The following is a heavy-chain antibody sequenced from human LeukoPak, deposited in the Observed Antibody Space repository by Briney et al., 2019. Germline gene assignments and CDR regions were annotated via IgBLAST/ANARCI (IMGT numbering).Heavy chain of an antibody. CDR3: ARVVTGTTYLRLYYFDS. Sequence: GGSLRLSCAASGFTFSSYAMSWVRQAPGKGLEWVSAISGSGGSTYYADSVKGRFTISRDTSKNTLYLQMNSLRAEDTAVYFCARVVTGTTYLRLYYFDSWGQGTLVTVSS. D-gene: IGHD1-7*01. CDR1: GFTFSSYA. V-gene: IGHV3-23*01. CDR2: ISGSGGST. J-gene: IGHJ4*02.